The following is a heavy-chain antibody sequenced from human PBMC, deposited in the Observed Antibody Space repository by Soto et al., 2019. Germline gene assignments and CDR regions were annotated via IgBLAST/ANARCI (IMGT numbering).Heavy chain of an antibody. J-gene: IGHJ4*02. V-gene: IGHV4-4*07. CDR2: IYSSGSA. CDR3: ARGGTRSADLPTY. D-gene: IGHD1-1*01. Sequence: VRLQESGPGLVEPSETLSLTCSVSGDSINNYYWSWIRQPAGKGLEWIGRIYSSGSANYTPTLKTRGTMSVDTSKTQVFLSVTSVTAADTAVYFCARGGTRSADLPTYWGQGIQVIVSS. CDR1: GDSINNYY.